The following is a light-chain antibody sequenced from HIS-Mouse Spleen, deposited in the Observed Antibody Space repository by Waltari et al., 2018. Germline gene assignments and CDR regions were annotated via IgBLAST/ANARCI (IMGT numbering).Light chain of an antibody. CDR2: EDS. CDR1: ALPKTS. CDR3: YSTDSSGNHRV. V-gene: IGLV3-10*01. Sequence: SYELTQPPSVSVSPGHTARNTCTGAALPKTSAYWSQQKAGQSPVLVIYEDSKRPSGIPERFSGSSSGTMATLTISGAQVEDEADYYCYSTDSSGNHRVFGGGTKLTVL. J-gene: IGLJ2*01.